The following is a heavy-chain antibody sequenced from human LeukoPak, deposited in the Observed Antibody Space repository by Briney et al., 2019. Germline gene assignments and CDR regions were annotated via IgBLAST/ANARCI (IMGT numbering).Heavy chain of an antibody. J-gene: IGHJ4*02. D-gene: IGHD3-10*01. CDR2: IYYSGSA. CDR1: GGSISSSSYY. V-gene: IGHV4-39*01. CDR3: GRHRMVRGVLYYFDY. Sequence: SETLSLTCTVSGGSISSSSYYWGWIRHPPGKGLEWLGSIYYSGSASYNPSLKSRVTISVDTSKNQFSLKLSSVTAADTAVFYCGRHRMVRGVLYYFDYWGQGALVTVSS.